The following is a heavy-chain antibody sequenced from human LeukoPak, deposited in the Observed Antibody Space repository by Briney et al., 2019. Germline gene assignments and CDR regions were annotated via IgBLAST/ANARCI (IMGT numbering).Heavy chain of an antibody. D-gene: IGHD6-13*01. J-gene: IGHJ3*02. CDR3: ATDDSSSPIPRAFDI. Sequence: ASVKVSCKVSGYTLTELSMHWVRQAPGKGLEWMGGFDPEDGETIYAQKFQGRVTMTEDTSTDTAYMELSSLRSEDTAVYYCATDDSSSPIPRAFDIWGQGTMVTVSS. CDR2: FDPEDGET. CDR1: GYTLTELS. V-gene: IGHV1-24*01.